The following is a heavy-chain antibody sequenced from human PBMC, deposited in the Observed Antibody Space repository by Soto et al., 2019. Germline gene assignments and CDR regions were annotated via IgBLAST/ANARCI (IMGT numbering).Heavy chain of an antibody. D-gene: IGHD6-13*01. CDR2: ISWNSVSI. CDR3: SKDVIASSWYGGNWFDP. J-gene: IGHJ5*02. V-gene: IGHV3-9*01. Sequence: EVQLVESGGGLVQPGRSLRLSCAASGFTFDDYAMHWVRQAPGKGLEWVSGISWNSVSIGYADSVKGRFTISRDNAKNSLYLQMNSLREEDTALYYCSKDVIASSWYGGNWFDPWGQGTLVTVSS. CDR1: GFTFDDYA.